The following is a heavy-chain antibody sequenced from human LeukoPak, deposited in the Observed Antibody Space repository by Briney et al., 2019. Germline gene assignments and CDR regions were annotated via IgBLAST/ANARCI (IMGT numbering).Heavy chain of an antibody. V-gene: IGHV1-2*02. D-gene: IGHD3-10*01. Sequence: ASVKVSCKASGYTFTGYYMHWVRQAPGQGLEWMGWINPNSGGTNYAQKFQGRVTMTRDTSISTAYMELRSLRSDDTAVYYCARDPNYGSGSQGDAFDIWGQGTMVTVSS. CDR3: ARDPNYGSGSQGDAFDI. J-gene: IGHJ3*02. CDR2: INPNSGGT. CDR1: GYTFTGYY.